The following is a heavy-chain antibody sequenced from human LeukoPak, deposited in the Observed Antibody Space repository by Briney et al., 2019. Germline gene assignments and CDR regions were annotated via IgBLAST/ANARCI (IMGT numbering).Heavy chain of an antibody. D-gene: IGHD3-3*01. CDR2: INGDGRNI. Sequence: GGSLRLSCVASGFTFSSYWMHWVRQDPRKGLVWVSRINGDGRNINYADSVRGRFTISRDNAKNTLYLQMNSLRAEDTAVYYCAKDQNLLRFLEPLNPGYWGQGTLVTVSS. J-gene: IGHJ4*02. CDR3: AKDQNLLRFLEPLNPGY. V-gene: IGHV3-74*01. CDR1: GFTFSSYW.